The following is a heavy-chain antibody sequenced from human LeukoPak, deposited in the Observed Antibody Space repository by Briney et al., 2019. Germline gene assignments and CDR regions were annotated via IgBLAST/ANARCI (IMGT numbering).Heavy chain of an antibody. V-gene: IGHV2-5*01. CDR3: AHRPIAAAGIGFDY. CDR1: GFSLSTRGVG. J-gene: IGHJ4*02. D-gene: IGHD6-13*01. CDR2: IYWNDDK. Sequence: SGPTLVNPTQTLTLTCTFSGFSLSTRGVGVGWIRQPPGKALEWLALIYWNDDKRYSPSLKSRLTITKDTSKNQVVLTMTNMDPVDTATYYCAHRPIAAAGIGFDYWGQGTLVTVSS.